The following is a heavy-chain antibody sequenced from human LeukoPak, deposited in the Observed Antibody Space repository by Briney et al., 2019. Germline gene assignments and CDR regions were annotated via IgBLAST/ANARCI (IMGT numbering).Heavy chain of an antibody. J-gene: IGHJ4*02. CDR1: GFTFSSYG. CDR2: ISYDGSKK. CDR3: ARDHSGYDYWFDY. D-gene: IGHD5-12*01. V-gene: IGHV3-30*03. Sequence: GGSLRLSCAASGFTFSSYGMHWVRQAPGKGLEWVAVISYDGSKKYYADSVKGRFTISRDNSKNTLSLQMDSLRVEDTAMYYCARDHSGYDYWFDYWGQGTLVTVSS.